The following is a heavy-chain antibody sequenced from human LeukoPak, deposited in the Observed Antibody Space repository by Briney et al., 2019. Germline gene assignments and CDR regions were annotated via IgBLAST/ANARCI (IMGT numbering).Heavy chain of an antibody. V-gene: IGHV4-4*07. CDR3: ARVLGWAAFDY. CDR1: GDSISSFY. D-gene: IGHD2-15*01. J-gene: IGHJ4*02. Sequence: SETLSLTCTVSGDSISSFYWSWFRQPAGKGLEWIGRIYSSGSTNYNPSLKSRVTMSVDTSKNQFSLKLSSVTAADTAVYYCARVLGWAAFDYWGQGTLVTVSS. CDR2: IYSSGST.